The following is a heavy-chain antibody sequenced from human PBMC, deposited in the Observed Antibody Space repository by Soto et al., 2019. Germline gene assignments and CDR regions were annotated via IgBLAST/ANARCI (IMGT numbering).Heavy chain of an antibody. V-gene: IGHV3-21*01. Sequence: GGSLRLSCAASGFTFSSYSMNWVRQAPGKGLEWVSSISSSSSYIYYADSVKGRFTISRDNAKNSLYLQMNSLRAEDTAVYYCARGKLWFGELAGYYYYMDVWGKGTTVTVSS. CDR2: ISSSSSYI. D-gene: IGHD3-10*01. CDR1: GFTFSSYS. CDR3: ARGKLWFGELAGYYYYMDV. J-gene: IGHJ6*03.